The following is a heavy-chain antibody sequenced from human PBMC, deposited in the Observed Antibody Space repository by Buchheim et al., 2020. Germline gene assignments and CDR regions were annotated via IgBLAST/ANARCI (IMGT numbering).Heavy chain of an antibody. CDR1: GFTVSSNY. CDR3: ASSPRYYDFWSGYYMLVGMDV. D-gene: IGHD3-3*01. V-gene: IGHV3-66*02. CDR2: IYSGGST. Sequence: EVQLVESGGGLVQPGGSLRLSCAASGFTVSSNYMSWVRQAPGKGLEWVSVIYSGGSTYYADSVKGRFTISRNNSKNTLYLQMNSLRAEDTDVYYCASSPRYYDFWSGYYMLVGMDVWGQGTT. J-gene: IGHJ6*02.